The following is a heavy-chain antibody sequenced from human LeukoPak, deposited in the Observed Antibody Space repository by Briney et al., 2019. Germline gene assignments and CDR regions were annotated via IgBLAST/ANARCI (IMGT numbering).Heavy chain of an antibody. CDR2: ISAGGGST. CDR3: AKDTRSRPYSTPYYFDY. V-gene: IGHV3-23*01. Sequence: GGSLRLSCVASGFTFSSYAMSWVRQAPGKGLEWVSAISAGGGSTYYADSVKGRFTISRDHSRNTLYLQMNSLRAEDTAVYYCAKDTRSRPYSTPYYFDYWGQGTLVTVSS. CDR1: GFTFSSYA. J-gene: IGHJ4*02. D-gene: IGHD6-13*01.